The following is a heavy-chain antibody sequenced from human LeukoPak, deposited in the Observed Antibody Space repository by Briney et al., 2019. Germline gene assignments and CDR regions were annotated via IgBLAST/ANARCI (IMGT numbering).Heavy chain of an antibody. CDR2: IRYDGSNK. Sequence: PGGSLRLSCAASGFTFSIYGMHWVRQAPGKGLEWVAFIRYDGSNKYYADSVKGRFTSSRENSKNTLYLQMNSLRAEDTAVYYCAKDRAVTMVRGVGPDLWGRGTLVTVSS. CDR3: AKDRAVTMVRGVGPDL. CDR1: GFTFSIYG. V-gene: IGHV3-30*02. J-gene: IGHJ2*01. D-gene: IGHD3-10*01.